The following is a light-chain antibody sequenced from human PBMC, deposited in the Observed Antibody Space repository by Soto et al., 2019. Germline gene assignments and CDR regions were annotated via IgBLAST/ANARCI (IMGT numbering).Light chain of an antibody. Sequence: QSALTQPRSVSGSPGQSVTLSCTGTSSDVGDYDFVSWYRHHPGKVPKLMIFDVSGRPSGVPHRFSGSKSGNTASLTISGLQAEDEGIYYCCSYAGGHTWVLGGGTKVTVL. CDR3: CSYAGGHTWV. J-gene: IGLJ3*02. CDR2: DVS. CDR1: SSDVGDYDF. V-gene: IGLV2-11*01.